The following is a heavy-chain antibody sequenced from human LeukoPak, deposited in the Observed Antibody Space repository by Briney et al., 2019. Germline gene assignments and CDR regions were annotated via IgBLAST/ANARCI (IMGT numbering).Heavy chain of an antibody. CDR2: IKRDGGEK. D-gene: IGHD3-16*02. J-gene: IGHJ4*02. CDR3: ARVGGRYSPLGY. V-gene: IGHV3-7*01. Sequence: GGSLRLSCAASGFTFSSYWMSWVRQAPGKGLEWLANIKRDGGEKYYVDSVRGRFTISRDNDKNSLFLQMTSLRAEDTAVYYCARVGGRYSPLGYWGQGTLVTVSS. CDR1: GFTFSSYW.